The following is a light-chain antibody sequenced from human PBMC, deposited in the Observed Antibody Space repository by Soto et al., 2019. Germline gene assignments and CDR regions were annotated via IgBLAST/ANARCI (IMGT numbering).Light chain of an antibody. V-gene: IGKV1-39*01. J-gene: IGKJ1*01. CDR3: QQCLTTHRT. Sequence: DIQMTQFPSSLSASVGDRVTITCRASQTISTCLNWYQQKAGTAPKLLIYGQSDLESGIPSRFSGSGSGTYFTLTISSLQPEDFAISYCQQCLTTHRTFGQGTRVEI. CDR2: GQS. CDR1: QTISTC.